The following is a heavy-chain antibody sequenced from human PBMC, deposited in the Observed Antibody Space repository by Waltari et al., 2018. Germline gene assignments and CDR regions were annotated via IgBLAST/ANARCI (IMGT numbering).Heavy chain of an antibody. D-gene: IGHD3-3*01. CDR2: ISGSGGST. Sequence: GGLVQPGGSLRLSCAASGFTFSSYAMSWVRQAPGKGLEWVSAISGSGGSTYYADSVKGRFTISRDNSKNTLYLQMNSLRAEDTAVYYCAKGEFWSGYPTGNRFDYWGQGTLVTVSS. V-gene: IGHV3-23*01. CDR1: GFTFSSYA. J-gene: IGHJ4*02. CDR3: AKGEFWSGYPTGNRFDY.